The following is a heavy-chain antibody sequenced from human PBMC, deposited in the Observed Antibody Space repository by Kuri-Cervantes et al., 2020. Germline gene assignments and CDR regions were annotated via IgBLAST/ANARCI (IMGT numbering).Heavy chain of an antibody. D-gene: IGHD6-13*01. CDR3: ARGPPAAAGTLNY. J-gene: IGHJ4*02. CDR1: GDSISSGVYY. Sequence: SETLSLTCTVSGDSISSGVYYWSWIRQPAGKGLEWIGHIYTSGDSNYNPSLRSRVTISVDTSKNQFSLKLNSVTAADTAVYYCARGPPAAAGTLNYWGQGTLVTVSS. CDR2: IYTSGDS. V-gene: IGHV4-61*09.